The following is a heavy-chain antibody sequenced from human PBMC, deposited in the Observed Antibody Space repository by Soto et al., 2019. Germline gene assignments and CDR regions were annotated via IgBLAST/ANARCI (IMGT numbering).Heavy chain of an antibody. J-gene: IGHJ6*03. Sequence: EVQLAESGGGLAQPGGSLRLSCAASGLTLSGYAMEWVRQAPGKGLEYVSGISSNGVGTYYANSVQGRFTISRDNSKNTVYLQMGSLRPEDMAVYYCARRARPDFYYMDVWGKGTTVTVSS. CDR2: ISSNGVGT. V-gene: IGHV3-64*01. CDR3: ARRARPDFYYMDV. D-gene: IGHD6-6*01. CDR1: GLTLSGYA.